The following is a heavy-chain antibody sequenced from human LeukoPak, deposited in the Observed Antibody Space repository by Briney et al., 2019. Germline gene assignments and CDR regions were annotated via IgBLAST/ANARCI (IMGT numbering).Heavy chain of an antibody. CDR2: IWYDGRTQ. CDR1: GFTFSTFA. J-gene: IGHJ4*02. CDR3: ARGEYYHESSGYPNY. V-gene: IGHV3-33*08. Sequence: GSLRLSCAASGFTFSTFAMHWVRQAPGKGLEWVAVIWYDGRTQFYAESVKGRFAVSRDNSKNTLYLQMNSLRAEDTAVYHCARGEYYHESSGYPNYWGQGTLVTVSS. D-gene: IGHD3-22*01.